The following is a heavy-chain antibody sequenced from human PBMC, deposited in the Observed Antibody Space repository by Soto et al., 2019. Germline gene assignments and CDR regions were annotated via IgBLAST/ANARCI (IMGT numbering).Heavy chain of an antibody. CDR2: IWYDGSNK. CDR3: ARELIAAAGPYYYYGMDV. J-gene: IGHJ6*02. V-gene: IGHV3-33*01. Sequence: GGSLRLSCAASGFTFSSYGMHWVRQAPGKGLEWVAVIWYDGSNKYYADSVKGRFTISRDNSKNTLYRQMNSLRAEDTAVYYCARELIAAAGPYYYYGMDVWGQGTTVTVSS. CDR1: GFTFSSYG. D-gene: IGHD6-13*01.